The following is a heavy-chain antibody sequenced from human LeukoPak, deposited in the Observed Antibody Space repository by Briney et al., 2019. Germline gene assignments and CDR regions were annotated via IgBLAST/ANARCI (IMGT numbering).Heavy chain of an antibody. CDR2: LKPNSGNT. Sequence: GASVKVSCKASGYTFTSYDINWVRPAAGRGGEWVGWLKPNSGNTGYAQKFQGRLTITMNTSISTAYMERSSLRSEDTAVYYCARVRLWSGYNGYYMDVWGKGTTVTVSS. V-gene: IGHV1-8*03. CDR1: GYTFTSYD. CDR3: ARVRLWSGYNGYYMDV. D-gene: IGHD3-3*01. J-gene: IGHJ6*03.